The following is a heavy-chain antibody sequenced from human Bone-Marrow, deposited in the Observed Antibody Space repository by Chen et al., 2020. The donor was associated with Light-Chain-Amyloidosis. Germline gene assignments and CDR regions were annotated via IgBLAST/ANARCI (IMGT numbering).Heavy chain of an antibody. J-gene: IGHJ5*02. V-gene: IGHV1-3*01. CDR2: INVANGNT. D-gene: IGHD1-1*01. Sequence: QVQLVQSGAAVKKPGAPGIVSWATSGYSCASPALHWVRQAPGQRFEWLGWINVANGNTQYLEKFQGRVTITTDTSATTAYMELSSLRPEDTAVYFCARGRAMWQLLDWFDHWGQGTLVTVSS. CDR3: ARGRAMWQLLDWFDH. CDR1: GYSCASPA.